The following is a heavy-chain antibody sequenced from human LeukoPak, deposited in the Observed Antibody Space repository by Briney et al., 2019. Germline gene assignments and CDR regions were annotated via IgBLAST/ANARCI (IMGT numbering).Heavy chain of an antibody. CDR1: GGSFSGYY. V-gene: IGHV4-34*01. J-gene: IGHJ6*02. Sequence: SETLSLTCVVYGGSFSGYYWTWIRQPPGKGLEWIGEINHSGSTNYNPSLKSRVTISVDASKNQFSLKLSSVTAADTAVYYCARGRLTVAYYYYGMDVWGQGTTVTVSS. CDR3: ARGRLTVAYYYYGMDV. D-gene: IGHD3-9*01. CDR2: INHSGST.